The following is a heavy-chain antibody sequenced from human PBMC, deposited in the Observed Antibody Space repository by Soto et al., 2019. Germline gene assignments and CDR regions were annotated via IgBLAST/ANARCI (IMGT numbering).Heavy chain of an antibody. V-gene: IGHV1-18*01. CDR1: GYTFSNYG. Sequence: ASVKVSCKASGYTFSNYGISWVRQAPGQGLEWMGRISTYSGNSNYAQKLQGRVTMTTDTSTSTAYMELRSLRFDDTAMYYCARDRGSGYGDYNWFDPRGQGTLVTVSS. J-gene: IGHJ5*02. CDR3: ARDRGSGYGDYNWFDP. D-gene: IGHD4-17*01. CDR2: ISTYSGNS.